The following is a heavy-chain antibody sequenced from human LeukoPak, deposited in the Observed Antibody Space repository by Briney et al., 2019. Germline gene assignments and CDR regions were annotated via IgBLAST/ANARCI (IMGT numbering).Heavy chain of an antibody. Sequence: PGGSLRLSCGASGFTFSSYGMHWVRQAPGKGLEWVALISYDGNKKYFADSVKGRFIISRDNSKNTLYLQMNSLRDEDTAVYYCAEGKGYYYNGMDVWGQGTTVTVSS. CDR1: GFTFSSYG. CDR3: AEGKGYYYNGMDV. J-gene: IGHJ6*02. V-gene: IGHV3-30*18. CDR2: ISYDGNKK.